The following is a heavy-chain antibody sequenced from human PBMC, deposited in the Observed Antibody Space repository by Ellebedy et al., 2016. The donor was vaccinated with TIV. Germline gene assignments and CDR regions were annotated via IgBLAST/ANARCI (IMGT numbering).Heavy chain of an antibody. CDR1: GFTFNNYN. CDR3: ARDMGRWLQFLAY. V-gene: IGHV3-48*03. Sequence: GESLKISCAASGFTFNNYNMIWVRQAPGKGLEWISYISSDAITTDYADSVKGRFTISRDNAKTSVFLQMSSLRVEDTAVYYCARDMGRWLQFLAYWGQGTLVTVSS. D-gene: IGHD5-24*01. J-gene: IGHJ4*02. CDR2: ISSDAITT.